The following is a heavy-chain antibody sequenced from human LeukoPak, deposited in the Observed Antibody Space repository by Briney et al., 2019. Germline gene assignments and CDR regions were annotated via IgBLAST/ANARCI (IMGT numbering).Heavy chain of an antibody. J-gene: IGHJ4*02. V-gene: IGHV1-8*01. CDR3: ARLYCSSTSCCFDY. CDR2: MNPNSGNT. D-gene: IGHD2-2*01. CDR1: GYTFTSYD. Sequence: ASVKVSCKASGYTFTSYDINWVRQATGQGLEWMGWMNPNSGNTGYAQKFQGRVTMTRNTSISTAYMELSSLRSEDTAVYYCARLYCSSTSCCFDYWGQGTLVTVSP.